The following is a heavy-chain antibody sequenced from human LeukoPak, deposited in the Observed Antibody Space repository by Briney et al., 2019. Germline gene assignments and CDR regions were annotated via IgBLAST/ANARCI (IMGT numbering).Heavy chain of an antibody. CDR3: ASYDFRSGPPDY. Sequence: PSETLSLTCAVYGGSFSGYYWSWIRQPPGKGLEWIGEINHSGSTNYNPSLKSRVTISVDTSKNQFSLKLSSVTAADTAVYYCASYDFRSGPPDYWGQGTLVTVSS. D-gene: IGHD3-3*01. V-gene: IGHV4-34*01. CDR1: GGSFSGYY. J-gene: IGHJ4*02. CDR2: INHSGST.